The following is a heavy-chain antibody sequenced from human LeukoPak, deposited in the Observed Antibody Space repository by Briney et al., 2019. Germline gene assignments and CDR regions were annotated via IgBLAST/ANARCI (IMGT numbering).Heavy chain of an antibody. D-gene: IGHD3-22*01. Sequence: SVKVSCKASGGTFSSYAISWVRQAPGQGLEWMGRVIPILGIANYAQKFQGRVTITADKSTSTAYMELSSLRAEDTAVYYCAGPIVYYDSSGEAFDIWGQGTMVTVSS. V-gene: IGHV1-69*04. CDR3: AGPIVYYDSSGEAFDI. CDR2: VIPILGIA. CDR1: GGTFSSYA. J-gene: IGHJ3*02.